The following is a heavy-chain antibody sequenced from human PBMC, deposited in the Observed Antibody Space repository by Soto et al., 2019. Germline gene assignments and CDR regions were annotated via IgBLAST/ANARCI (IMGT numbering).Heavy chain of an antibody. CDR3: ARGVSSGYYRFDP. Sequence: SVKVSCKASGGTFSSYAISGVRQAPGQGLEWMGGIIPIFGTANYAQKFQGRVTITADESTSTAYMELSSLRSEDTAVYYCARGVSSGYYRFDPWGQGTLVTVSS. CDR1: GGTFSSYA. D-gene: IGHD3-22*01. V-gene: IGHV1-69*13. CDR2: IIPIFGTA. J-gene: IGHJ5*02.